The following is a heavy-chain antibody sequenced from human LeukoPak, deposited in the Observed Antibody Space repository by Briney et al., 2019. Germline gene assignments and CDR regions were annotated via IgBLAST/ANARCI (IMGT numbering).Heavy chain of an antibody. Sequence: GGSLRLSCAASGFTFSSYAMNWVRQAPGKGLEGVSSISNSDGSTYYADFVKGRFTVSRDNSKNTLHLQMNSLRAEDTAVYYCAKSLGVGGYTRYKGFDQWGQGTLVTVSS. CDR3: AKSLGVGGYTRYKGFDQ. D-gene: IGHD5-24*01. CDR2: ISNSDGST. J-gene: IGHJ4*02. V-gene: IGHV3-23*01. CDR1: GFTFSSYA.